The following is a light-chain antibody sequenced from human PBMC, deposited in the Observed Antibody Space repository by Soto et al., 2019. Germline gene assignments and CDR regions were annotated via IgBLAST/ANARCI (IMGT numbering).Light chain of an antibody. CDR2: GAS. CDR1: QSVSNDF. V-gene: IGKV3-20*01. CDR3: QQYHTWPIT. J-gene: IGKJ4*01. Sequence: EIVLTQSPGILSLSPGERATLSCRASQSVSNDFLAWYQQKPGQAPRLLIYGASSRATVIPDRFSGSGSGTEFTLTISSLQSEDCAIYYCQQYHTWPITFGGGTKVDIK.